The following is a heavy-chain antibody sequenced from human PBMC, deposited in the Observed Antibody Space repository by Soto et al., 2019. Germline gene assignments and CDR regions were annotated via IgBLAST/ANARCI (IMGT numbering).Heavy chain of an antibody. CDR2: IIPIFGTA. CDR3: ARDGRSTRGTARDYYGMDV. CDR1: GVPFSSYA. D-gene: IGHD1-1*01. V-gene: IGHV1-69*13. Sequence: SVKVSCTASGVPFSSYAISWGRQATGQGLEWMGGIIPIFGTANYAQKFQGRVTITADESTSTAYMELSSLRSEDTAVYYCARDGRSTRGTARDYYGMDVWGQGTTVTVSS. J-gene: IGHJ6*02.